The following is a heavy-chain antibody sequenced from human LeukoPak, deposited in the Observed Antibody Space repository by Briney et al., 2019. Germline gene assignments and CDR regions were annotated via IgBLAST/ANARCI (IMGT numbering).Heavy chain of an antibody. CDR3: AGGFRNWFDP. V-gene: IGHV3-9*01. J-gene: IGHJ5*02. CDR1: GFTFDDYA. D-gene: IGHD3-16*01. Sequence: PGGSLRLSCAASGFTFDDYAMHWVRQAPGKGLEWVSGISWNSGSIGYADSVKGRFTISRDNSKNTLYLQMNSLRAEDTAVYYCAGGFRNWFDPWGQGTLVTVSS. CDR2: ISWNSGSI.